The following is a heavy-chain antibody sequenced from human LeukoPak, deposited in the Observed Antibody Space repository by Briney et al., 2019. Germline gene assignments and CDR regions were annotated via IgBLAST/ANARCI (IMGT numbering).Heavy chain of an antibody. CDR3: ARDPFDL. V-gene: IGHV3-7*01. CDR1: GFTLSNRW. J-gene: IGHJ5*02. CDR2: IKQGGSDK. Sequence: PGGSLRLSCEVSGFTLSNRWRTWVRQAPGKGLEWVATIKQGGSDKFYVDSVKGRFTISGDNAKNSLYLQMNSLRAEDTAVYYCARDPFDLWGQGTLVTVSS.